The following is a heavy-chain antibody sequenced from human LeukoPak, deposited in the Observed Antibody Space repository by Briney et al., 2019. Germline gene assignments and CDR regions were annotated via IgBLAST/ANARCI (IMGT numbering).Heavy chain of an antibody. CDR2: MNPNSGNT. J-gene: IGHJ4*02. Sequence: GASVKVSCKASGYTFTSYDINWARQATGQGLEWMGWMNPNSGNTGYAQKFQGRVTMTRNTSISTAYMELSSLRSEDTAVYYCARVPGYGDYGTGGDYWGQGTLVTVSS. CDR3: ARVPGYGDYGTGGDY. D-gene: IGHD4-17*01. V-gene: IGHV1-8*01. CDR1: GYTFTSYD.